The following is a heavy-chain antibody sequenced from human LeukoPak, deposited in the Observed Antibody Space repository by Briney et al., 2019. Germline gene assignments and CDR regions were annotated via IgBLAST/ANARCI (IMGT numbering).Heavy chain of an antibody. CDR3: ARGTKVYYYDRDAFDI. Sequence: GGSLRLSCAASGFTVSNNYMNWVRQAPGKGLEWVSLIYSGGSTYYADSVKGRFTISRDNSKNTLYLQMNSLRPEDTAVYYCARGTKVYYYDRDAFDIWGQGTMVTVSS. J-gene: IGHJ3*02. V-gene: IGHV3-53*05. D-gene: IGHD3-10*02. CDR1: GFTVSNNY. CDR2: IYSGGST.